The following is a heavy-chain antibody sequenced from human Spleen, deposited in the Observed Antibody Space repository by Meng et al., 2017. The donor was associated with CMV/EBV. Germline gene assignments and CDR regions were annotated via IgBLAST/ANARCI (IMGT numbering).Heavy chain of an antibody. D-gene: IGHD3-22*01. Sequence: SVKVSCKASGGTFSSYTISWVRQAPGQGLEWMGRIIPILGIANYAQKFQGRVTITADKSTSTAYMELSSLRSEDTAVYYCARFSDSSHYYDSSGHDYWGQGTLVTVSS. V-gene: IGHV1-69*02. CDR2: IIPILGIA. J-gene: IGHJ4*02. CDR3: ARFSDSSHYYDSSGHDY. CDR1: GGTFSSYT.